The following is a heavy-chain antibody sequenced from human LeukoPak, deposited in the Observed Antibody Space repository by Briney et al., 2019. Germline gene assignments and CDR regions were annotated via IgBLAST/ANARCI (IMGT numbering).Heavy chain of an antibody. CDR2: INTNTGNP. Sequence: ASVKVSCKASGYTFTSYVMNWVRQAPGQGLEWMGWINTNTGNPTYAQGFTGRFVFSLDTSVSTAYLQISSLKAEDTAVYYCARERITMVRGVGKNSPPSWFDPWGQGTLVTVSS. V-gene: IGHV7-4-1*02. CDR3: ARERITMVRGVGKNSPPSWFDP. J-gene: IGHJ5*02. CDR1: GYTFTSYV. D-gene: IGHD3-10*01.